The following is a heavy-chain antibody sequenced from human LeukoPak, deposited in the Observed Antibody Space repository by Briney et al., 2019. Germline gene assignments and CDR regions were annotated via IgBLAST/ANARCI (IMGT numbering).Heavy chain of an antibody. J-gene: IGHJ4*02. D-gene: IGHD1-1*01. CDR2: ISPSGAST. CDR3: TRAGYGGPRVAFDY. V-gene: IGHV1-46*01. CDR1: GYTFTRYY. Sequence: ASVKVSCKESGYTFTRYYMHWVRQAPGQGLEWMGIISPSGASTSYAQKFQGRVTMTRDTSTSTVYMELSSLRSEDTAVYYCTRAGYGGPRVAFDYWGQGTLVTVSS.